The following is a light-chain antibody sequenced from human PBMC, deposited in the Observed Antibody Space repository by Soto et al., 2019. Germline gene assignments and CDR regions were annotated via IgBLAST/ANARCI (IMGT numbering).Light chain of an antibody. CDR2: RNS. CDR3: AAWDDSLSGFVV. V-gene: IGLV1-47*01. J-gene: IGLJ2*01. Sequence: QSVLTQPPSASGTPGQRVTISCSGSSSNIGSNYVFWYQQLPGTAPKVLLYRNSQRPSGVPDRFSVSKSGTSASLAISGLRSEDEADYYCAAWDDSLSGFVVFGGGTKLTVL. CDR1: SSNIGSNY.